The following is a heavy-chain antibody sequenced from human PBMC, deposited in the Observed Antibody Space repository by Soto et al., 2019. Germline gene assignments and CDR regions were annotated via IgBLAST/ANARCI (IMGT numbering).Heavy chain of an antibody. CDR1: GGSISSGDYY. CDR3: ARLNYDHSAYYLYYFDY. V-gene: IGHV4-31*03. Sequence: QVQLQESGPGLVKPSQTLSLTCTVSGGSISSGDYYWSWIRQHPGKGLEWIGYIHYSGNTYYNPSRKSRVTISVDTSKNQFSLKLVSVTAADTAVYYCARLNYDHSAYYLYYFDYWGQGTLVTVSS. D-gene: IGHD3-22*01. J-gene: IGHJ4*02. CDR2: IHYSGNT.